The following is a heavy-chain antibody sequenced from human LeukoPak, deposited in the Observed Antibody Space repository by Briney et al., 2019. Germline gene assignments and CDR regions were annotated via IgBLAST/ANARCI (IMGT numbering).Heavy chain of an antibody. J-gene: IGHJ3*02. Sequence: ASVKVSCKASGYTFTGYGISWVRQAPGQGLEWMGWISAYNGNTNYAQKLQGRVTITTDTSTSTAYMELRTLRSDDTAVYYCARNVGPRDYYDSSGYYTPGAFDIWGQGTMVTVSS. D-gene: IGHD3-22*01. CDR2: ISAYNGNT. V-gene: IGHV1-18*01. CDR3: ARNVGPRDYYDSSGYYTPGAFDI. CDR1: GYTFTGYG.